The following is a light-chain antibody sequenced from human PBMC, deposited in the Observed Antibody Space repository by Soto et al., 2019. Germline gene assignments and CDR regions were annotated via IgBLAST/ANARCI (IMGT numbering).Light chain of an antibody. CDR2: DAS. CDR1: QNVNNK. V-gene: IGKV3-15*01. Sequence: EIVMTQSPATLSVSPGEGATLSCRASQNVNNKLAWYQQKPGQPPRLLIYDASTRATGIPASFSGSGSGTEFTLTINRLQSEDFAVYYCLQYNNWPPFTFGPGTKVDIK. CDR3: LQYNNWPPFT. J-gene: IGKJ3*01.